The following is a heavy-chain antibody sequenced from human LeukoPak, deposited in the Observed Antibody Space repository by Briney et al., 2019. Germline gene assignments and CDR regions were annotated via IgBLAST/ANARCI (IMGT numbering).Heavy chain of an antibody. J-gene: IGHJ3*02. Sequence: GGSLRRSGAASGFTVSSNYMSWVRQAPGKGLEWVSVIYSGGTTYYADSVKGRFTISRDNSNNTLYLQMNSLRAEDTAVYYCARGPVTRFEIWGQGTMVTVSS. CDR3: ARGPVTRFEI. CDR1: GFTVSSNY. V-gene: IGHV3-53*01. D-gene: IGHD4-17*01. CDR2: IYSGGTT.